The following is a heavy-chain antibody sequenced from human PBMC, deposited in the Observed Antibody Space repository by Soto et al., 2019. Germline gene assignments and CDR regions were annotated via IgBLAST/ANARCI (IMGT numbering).Heavy chain of an antibody. D-gene: IGHD3-10*01. V-gene: IGHV1-69*02. CDR3: ARASTYYYGSGSWGWFDP. CDR1: GGTFSSYT. J-gene: IGHJ5*02. Sequence: QVQLVQSGAEVKKPGSSVKVSCKASGGTFSSYTISWVRQAPGQGLEWMGRIIPILGIANYAQKFQGRVTITADKSTSTACMELTSLRSEDTAVYYCARASTYYYGSGSWGWFDPWGQGTLVTVSS. CDR2: IIPILGIA.